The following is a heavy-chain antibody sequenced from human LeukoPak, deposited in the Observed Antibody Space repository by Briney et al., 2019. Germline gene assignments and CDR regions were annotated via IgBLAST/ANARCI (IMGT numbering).Heavy chain of an antibody. Sequence: GGSLRLSCAASGFPFSSYAMSWVRQAPGKGLEWVSAISGSGGSTYYADSVKGRFTISRDNSKNTLYLQMNSLRAEDTAVYYCAKGRMVATWVEEFDYWGQGTLVTVSS. CDR1: GFPFSSYA. V-gene: IGHV3-23*01. CDR3: AKGRMVATWVEEFDY. D-gene: IGHD5-12*01. CDR2: ISGSGGST. J-gene: IGHJ4*02.